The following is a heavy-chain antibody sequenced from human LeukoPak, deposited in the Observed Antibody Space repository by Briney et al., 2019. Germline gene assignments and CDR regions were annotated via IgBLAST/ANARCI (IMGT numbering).Heavy chain of an antibody. Sequence: RGSLRLSCAASGFTFSSYAMSWVRQAPGKGLEWVSAISGSGGSTYYADSVKGRFTISRDNSKNTLYLQMNSLRAEDTAVYYCAHPGYCSGGSCYDYWGQGTLVTVSS. CDR2: ISGSGGST. D-gene: IGHD2-15*01. V-gene: IGHV3-23*01. CDR3: AHPGYCSGGSCYDY. J-gene: IGHJ4*02. CDR1: GFTFSSYA.